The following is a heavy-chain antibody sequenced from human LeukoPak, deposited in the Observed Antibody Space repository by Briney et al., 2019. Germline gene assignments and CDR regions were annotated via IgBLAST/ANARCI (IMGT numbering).Heavy chain of an antibody. CDR1: GLTFTTYA. Sequence: GGSLRLSCAASGLTFTTYAMNWVRQAPGRGLEWVSSIEPSGFTIFYANSVKGRFTISRDNAKNSLYLQMNSLRVEDTAVYYCAKLAKYFYGSETYYFFEHWGQGTPVTASS. V-gene: IGHV3-21*01. J-gene: IGHJ4*02. CDR2: IEPSGFTI. CDR3: AKLAKYFYGSETYYFFEH. D-gene: IGHD3-10*01.